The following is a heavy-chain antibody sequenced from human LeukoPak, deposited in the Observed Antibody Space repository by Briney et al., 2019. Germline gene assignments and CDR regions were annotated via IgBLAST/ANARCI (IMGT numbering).Heavy chain of an antibody. CDR3: ARDRQSIVGGTFSG. J-gene: IGHJ4*02. CDR2: ISYDGSNK. CDR1: GFTFSSYA. V-gene: IGHV3-30-3*01. Sequence: GGSLRLSCAASGFTFSSYAMHWVRQAPGKGMEWVAVISYDGSNKYYADSVKGRFTISRDNSKNTLYLQMNSLRAEDTAVYYCARDRQSIVGGTFSGWGQGTLVTVSS. D-gene: IGHD1-26*01.